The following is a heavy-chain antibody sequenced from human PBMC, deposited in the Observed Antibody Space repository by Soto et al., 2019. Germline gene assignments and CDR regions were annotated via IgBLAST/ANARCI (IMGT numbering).Heavy chain of an antibody. Sequence: SETLSLTCTVSGGSISDDTCYWGWIRQPPGKGLEWIGSIYYSGTSSYNPSLKSRVTMSVDTSKKQLSLRLSSVTAADTAVYYCARLHCDSPNCVPLDPWGQGTLVTVS. J-gene: IGHJ5*02. D-gene: IGHD2-2*01. V-gene: IGHV4-39*01. CDR1: GGSISDDTCY. CDR3: ARLHCDSPNCVPLDP. CDR2: IYYSGTS.